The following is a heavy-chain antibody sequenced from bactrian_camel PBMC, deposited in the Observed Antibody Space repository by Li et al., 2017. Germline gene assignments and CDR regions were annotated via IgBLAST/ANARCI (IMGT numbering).Heavy chain of an antibody. V-gene: IGHV3S53*01. D-gene: IGHD5*01. J-gene: IGHJ6*01. CDR2: ISFPGGTST. CDR3: ASVRAPEVGTCRRVLGRFGY. CDR1: EHKITANC. Sequence: HVQLVESGGGSVQAGGSLTLSCAVSEHKITANCMGWFRQFPGKKREGVASISFPGGTSTTYLDSLMGRFTISEDSAKNTLYLQMNSLTPEDTAMYYCASVRAPEVGTCRRVLGRFGYLGQGTQVTVS.